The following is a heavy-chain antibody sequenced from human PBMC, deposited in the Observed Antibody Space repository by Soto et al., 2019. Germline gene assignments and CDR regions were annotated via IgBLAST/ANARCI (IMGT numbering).Heavy chain of an antibody. V-gene: IGHV1-58*01. Sequence: ASVKVSCKASGFTFTSSAVQWVRQARGQRLEWIGWIVVGSGNTNYAQKFQERVTITRDMSTSTAYMELSSLRSEDTAVYYCAADTGTPWGWDYYYYGMDVWGQGTTVTGSS. J-gene: IGHJ6*02. CDR1: GFTFTSSA. D-gene: IGHD1-1*01. CDR2: IVVGSGNT. CDR3: AADTGTPWGWDYYYYGMDV.